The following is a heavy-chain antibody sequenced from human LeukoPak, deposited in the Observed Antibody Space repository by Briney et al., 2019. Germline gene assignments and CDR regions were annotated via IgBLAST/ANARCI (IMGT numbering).Heavy chain of an antibody. V-gene: IGHV1-2*06. CDR3: ARDSFQGMILYVVYYMDV. CDR2: INPNTGGT. Sequence: ASVRVSCKASGYTFTDYFIQWVRQAPGQGPEWMGRINPNTGGTNYAQKFQGRVTFTIDTSTNTAYMELSRLRPDDTAVYYCARDSFQGMILYVVYYMDVWGKGTTVTVSS. J-gene: IGHJ6*03. D-gene: IGHD2-21*01. CDR1: GYTFTDYF.